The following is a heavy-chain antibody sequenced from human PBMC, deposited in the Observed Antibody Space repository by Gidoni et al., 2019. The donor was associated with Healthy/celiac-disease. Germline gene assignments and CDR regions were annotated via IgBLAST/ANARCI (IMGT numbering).Heavy chain of an antibody. J-gene: IGHJ4*02. CDR2: ISGSGGST. D-gene: IGHD4-17*01. Sequence: EVQLLESGGGLVQPGGSLRLSGAAPGFPFSRYAMSWVRQAPGKGLEWVSAISGSGGSTYYADSVKGRFTISRDNSKNTLYLQMNSLRAEDTAVYYCAKGDYGDYVGLCDYWGQGTLVTVSS. CDR3: AKGDYGDYVGLCDY. CDR1: GFPFSRYA. V-gene: IGHV3-23*01.